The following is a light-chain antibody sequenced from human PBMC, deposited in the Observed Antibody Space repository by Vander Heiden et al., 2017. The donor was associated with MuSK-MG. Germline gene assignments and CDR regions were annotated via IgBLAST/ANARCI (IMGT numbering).Light chain of an antibody. CDR2: DAS. Sequence: IVLTQSPSTPSLSPGQRATLSCRASQSVSTFLAWYQQQHGQAPRLLIYDASTRATGIPARFSGSGSGTDFTLTISSLEPEDFAVYYCQQRANWPPLTFGGGTKVEIK. CDR1: QSVSTF. J-gene: IGKJ4*01. V-gene: IGKV3-11*01. CDR3: QQRANWPPLT.